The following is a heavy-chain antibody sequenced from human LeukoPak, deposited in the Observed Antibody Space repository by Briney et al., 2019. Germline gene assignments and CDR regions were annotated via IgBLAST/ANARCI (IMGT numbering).Heavy chain of an antibody. CDR3: AREREDHYDSSGYKT. V-gene: IGHV4-30-4*01. J-gene: IGHJ5*02. D-gene: IGHD3-22*01. CDR2: IYYSGST. Sequence: SETLSLTCTVSGGSISSGDYYWSWIRQPPGKGLEWIGHIYYSGSTYYNPSLKSRVTISVDTSKNQFSLKLRSVTAADTAVYYCAREREDHYDSSGYKTWGQGTLVTVSS. CDR1: GGSISSGDYY.